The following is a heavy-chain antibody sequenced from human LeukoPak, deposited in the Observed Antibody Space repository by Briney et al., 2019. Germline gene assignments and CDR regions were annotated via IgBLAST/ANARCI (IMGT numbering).Heavy chain of an antibody. D-gene: IGHD3-10*01. CDR2: INPSGGST. CDR3: ARDPRGHNWFDP. Sequence: ASVKVSCKASGYTFTSYYMHWVRQAPGQGLEWMGIINPSGGSTSYAQKFQGRVTMTRDMSTSTVYMELSSLRSEDTAVYYCARDPRGHNWFDPWGQGTLVTVSS. J-gene: IGHJ5*02. V-gene: IGHV1-46*01. CDR1: GYTFTSYY.